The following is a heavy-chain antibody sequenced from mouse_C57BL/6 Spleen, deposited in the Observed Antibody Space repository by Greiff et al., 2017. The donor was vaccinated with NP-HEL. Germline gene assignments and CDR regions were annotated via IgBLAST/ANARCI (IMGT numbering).Heavy chain of an antibody. CDR1: GYSFTDSN. CDR2: LNPYYGTT. Sequence: VHVKQSGPELVKPGASVKISCKASGYSFTDSNMNWVKQSNGKSLAWIGVLNPYYGTTSYNQKFKGKATLTVDQSSSTSYMQLNSLTSEDSSVYYCARSPFAYWGQGTLVTVSA. V-gene: IGHV1-39*01. J-gene: IGHJ3*01. CDR3: ARSPFAY.